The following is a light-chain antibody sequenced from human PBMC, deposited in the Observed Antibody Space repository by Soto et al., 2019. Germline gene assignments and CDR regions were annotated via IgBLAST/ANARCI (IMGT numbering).Light chain of an antibody. J-gene: IGKJ1*01. CDR1: QSVSSSY. Sequence: EIVLTQSPGTLSLSPGERATLSCRASQSVSSSYLAWYQQKPDQAPRLLIYGASSRATGIPDRFSGSGSGTDFTLTISRLEPEDFAVYYCQQYGSSPRTFGKGPRWKSN. CDR3: QQYGSSPRT. CDR2: GAS. V-gene: IGKV3-20*01.